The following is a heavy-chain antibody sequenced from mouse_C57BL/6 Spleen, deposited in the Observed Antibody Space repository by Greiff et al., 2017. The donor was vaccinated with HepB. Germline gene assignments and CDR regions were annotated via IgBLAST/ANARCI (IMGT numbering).Heavy chain of an antibody. CDR2: IYPGSGNT. Sequence: VQLQQSGAELVRPGASVKLSCKASGYTFTDYYINWVKQRPGQGLEWIARIYPGSGNTYYNEKFKGKATLTAEKSSSTAYMQLSSLTSEDSAVYFCARRDDGYYVGFAYWGQGTLVTVSA. J-gene: IGHJ3*01. CDR1: GYTFTDYY. CDR3: ARRDDGYYVGFAY. V-gene: IGHV1-76*01. D-gene: IGHD2-3*01.